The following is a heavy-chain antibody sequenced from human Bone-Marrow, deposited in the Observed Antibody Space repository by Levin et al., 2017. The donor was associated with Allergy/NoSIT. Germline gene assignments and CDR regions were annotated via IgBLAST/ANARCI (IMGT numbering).Heavy chain of an antibody. CDR3: ASLTTDYYYGVDV. V-gene: IGHV4-39*01. Sequence: SETLSLTCTVSGGSISSSSYYWGWNRQPPGKGLEWIGSIYYSGSTYNNPSLKSRVTISVDTSKNQFSLKLSSVTAADTALYYCASLTTDYYYGVDVWGQGTTVTVSS. D-gene: IGHD4-11*01. CDR2: IYYSGST. CDR1: GGSISSSSYY. J-gene: IGHJ6*02.